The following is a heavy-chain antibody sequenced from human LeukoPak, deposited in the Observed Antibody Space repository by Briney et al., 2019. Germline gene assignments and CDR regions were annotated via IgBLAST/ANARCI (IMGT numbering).Heavy chain of an antibody. V-gene: IGHV1-8*02. D-gene: IGHD3-10*01. Sequence: ASVKVSCKASGYTFTSYGISWVRQATGQGLEWMGWMNPNSGNTGYAQKFQGRVTMTRNTSISTAYMELSSLRSEDTAVYYCARQTITMVRGVIISNFDYWGQGTLVTVSS. CDR1: GYTFTSYG. CDR3: ARQTITMVRGVIISNFDY. J-gene: IGHJ4*02. CDR2: MNPNSGNT.